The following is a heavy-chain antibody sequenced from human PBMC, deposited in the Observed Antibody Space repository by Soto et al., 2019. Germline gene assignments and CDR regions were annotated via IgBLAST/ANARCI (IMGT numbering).Heavy chain of an antibody. CDR3: ARERVGHSAMDV. CDR2: VSDSGST. D-gene: IGHD1-26*01. V-gene: IGHV4-59*12. CDR1: GGSITNYY. J-gene: IGHJ6*02. Sequence: QVQLQESGPGLVKPSETLSLMCTVSGGSITNYYWSWIRQSPAKGLEWIGYVSDSGSTKYNPSLKSRGTISVDTSKNQFSLKLTSLTAADTAVYYCARERVGHSAMDVWGQGTTVTVSS.